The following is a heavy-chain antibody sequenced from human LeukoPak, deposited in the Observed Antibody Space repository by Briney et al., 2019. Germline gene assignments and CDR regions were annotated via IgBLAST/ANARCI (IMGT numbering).Heavy chain of an antibody. Sequence: GSLRLPFAAPGFTFSTYNMNWVRQAPGKGLEWGSSISSTSSYIYYADSVKGRFTISRDNAKNSLYLQMNSLRVEDTAVYYCAREGGGYGSYDYWGQGTLVTVSS. CDR3: AREGGGYGSYDY. CDR2: ISSTSSYI. CDR1: GFTFSTYN. D-gene: IGHD5-12*01. J-gene: IGHJ4*02. V-gene: IGHV3-21*01.